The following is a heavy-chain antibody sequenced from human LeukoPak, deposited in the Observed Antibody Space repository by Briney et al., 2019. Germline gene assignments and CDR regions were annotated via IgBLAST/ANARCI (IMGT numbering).Heavy chain of an antibody. D-gene: IGHD3-22*01. Sequence: SVKVSCKASGGTFSSYAISWVRQAPGQGLEWMGGIIPIFGTANYAQKFRGGVTITTDESTSTAYMELSSLRSENTAVYYCARGDTYYYDSSGYFCAFDIWGQGTMVTVSS. CDR1: GGTFSSYA. J-gene: IGHJ3*02. V-gene: IGHV1-69*05. CDR3: ARGDTYYYDSSGYFCAFDI. CDR2: IIPIFGTA.